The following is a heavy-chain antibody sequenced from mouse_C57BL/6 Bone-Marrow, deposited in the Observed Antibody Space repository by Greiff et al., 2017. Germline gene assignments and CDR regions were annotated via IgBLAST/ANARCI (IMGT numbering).Heavy chain of an antibody. D-gene: IGHD2-2*01. J-gene: IGHJ2*01. CDR1: GYTFTDSY. CDR3: ARKGYDVSHFDY. V-gene: IGHV1-19*01. Sequence: EVQLVESGPVLVKPGASVKMSCKASGYTFTDSYMNWVKQSHGKSLEWIGVINPYNGGTSYTQKFKGKATLTVDKSSSTAYMELNSLTSEDSAVYYCARKGYDVSHFDYWGQGTTLTVSS. CDR2: INPYNGGT.